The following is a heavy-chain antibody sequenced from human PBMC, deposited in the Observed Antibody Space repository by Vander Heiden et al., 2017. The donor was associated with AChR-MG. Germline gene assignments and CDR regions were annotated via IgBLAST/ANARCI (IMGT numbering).Heavy chain of an antibody. V-gene: IGHV4-39*01. J-gene: IGHJ6*02. CDR2: VDYSGAT. CDR3: ARHGPYYYGMDV. Sequence: QLRLQESGPGLVNPSAPLSLTCIVSDGSVNDPDYYWDWIRQPPGKGLEWIGSVDYSGATYDNPSLESRITISVDTSKNHFSLKLRSVTAADTAVYYCARHGPYYYGMDVWGQGTTVTVSS. CDR1: DGSVNDPDYY.